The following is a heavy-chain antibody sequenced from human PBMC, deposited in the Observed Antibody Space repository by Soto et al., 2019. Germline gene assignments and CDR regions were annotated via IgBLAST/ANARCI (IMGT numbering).Heavy chain of an antibody. CDR2: ISAYNGNT. CDR3: ARSRLSSSSIYYYYGMDV. J-gene: IGHJ6*02. V-gene: IGHV1-18*04. CDR1: GYTFTSYG. Sequence: AASVKVSCKASGYTFTSYGISWVRQAPGQGLEWMGWISAYNGNTNYAQKLQGRVTMTTDTSTSTAYMELRSLRSDDTAVYYCARSRLSSSSIYYYYGMDVWGQGPTVTVSS. D-gene: IGHD6-6*01.